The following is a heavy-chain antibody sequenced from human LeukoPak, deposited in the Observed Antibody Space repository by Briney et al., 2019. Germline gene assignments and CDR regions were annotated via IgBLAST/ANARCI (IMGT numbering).Heavy chain of an antibody. CDR1: GGSFSGYY. CDR3: ARGARLGPRPIPRRYCSSTGCSPDPYYYYGMDV. J-gene: IGHJ6*02. CDR2: INHSGST. Sequence: SETLSLTCAVYGGSFSGYYWSWIRQPPGKGLEWIGEINHSGSTNYNPSLKSRVTISVDTSKNQFSLKLSSVTAADTAVYYCARGARLGPRPIPRRYCSSTGCSPDPYYYYGMDVWGQGTTVTVSS. V-gene: IGHV4-34*01. D-gene: IGHD2-2*01.